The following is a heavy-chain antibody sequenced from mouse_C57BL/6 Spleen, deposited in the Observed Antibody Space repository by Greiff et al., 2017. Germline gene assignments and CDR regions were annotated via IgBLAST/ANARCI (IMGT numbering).Heavy chain of an antibody. J-gene: IGHJ3*01. D-gene: IGHD1-1*01. CDR1: GYTFTDYE. V-gene: IGHV1-15*01. CDR2: IDPETGGT. CDR3: TRNYYGSSSRFAY. Sequence: QVQLQQSGAELVRPGASVTLSCKASGYTFTDYEMHWVKQTPVHGLEWIGAIDPETGGTAYNQKFKGKAILTADKSSRTAYMELRSLTSEYSAVYYCTRNYYGSSSRFAYWGQGTLVTVSA.